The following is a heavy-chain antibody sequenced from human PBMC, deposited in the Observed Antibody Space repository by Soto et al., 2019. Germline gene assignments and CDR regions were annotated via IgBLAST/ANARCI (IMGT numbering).Heavy chain of an antibody. CDR1: GYTFTSYG. D-gene: IGHD5-18*01. J-gene: IGHJ4*02. V-gene: IGHV1-18*01. CDR3: ARFQRGYSYVEMGAGLYYFDY. Sequence: QVQLVQSGAEVKKPGASVKVSCKASGYTFTSYGISWVRQAPGQGLEWLGWISAYNGNTNYAQKLQGRVTMTTDTSTSTASMELRSLRSDDTAVYYCARFQRGYSYVEMGAGLYYFDYWGQGTLVTVSS. CDR2: ISAYNGNT.